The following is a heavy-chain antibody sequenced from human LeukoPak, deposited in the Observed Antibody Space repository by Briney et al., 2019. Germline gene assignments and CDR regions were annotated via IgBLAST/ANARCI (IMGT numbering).Heavy chain of an antibody. V-gene: IGHV1-18*01. CDR2: VSAYNGYT. CDR1: GYTFTSFG. CDR3: AREGGYCSSTSCYHYNWFDL. Sequence: GASVKVSCKASGYTFTSFGISWARQAPGQGLEWMGWVSAYNGYTNYAQNLQGRVTMTTDTSTSTAYMELRSLRSDDTAVYYCAREGGYCSSTSCYHYNWFDLWGQGTLVTVSS. D-gene: IGHD2-2*01. J-gene: IGHJ5*02.